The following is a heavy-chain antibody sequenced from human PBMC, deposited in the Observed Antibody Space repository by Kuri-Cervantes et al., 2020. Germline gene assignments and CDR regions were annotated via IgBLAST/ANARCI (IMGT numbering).Heavy chain of an antibody. CDR2: INPNSGGT. CDR1: GYTFTSYD. V-gene: IGHV1-2*02. Sequence: ASVKVSCKASGYTFTSYDINWVRQATGQGLEWMGWINPNSGGTNYAQKFQGRVTMTRDTSISTAYMELSRLRSDDTAFYYCAATRQDFDYWGQGTLVTVSS. CDR3: AATRQDFDY. J-gene: IGHJ4*02.